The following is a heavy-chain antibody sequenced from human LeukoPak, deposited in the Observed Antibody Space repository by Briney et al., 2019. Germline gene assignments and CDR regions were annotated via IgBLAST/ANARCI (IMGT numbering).Heavy chain of an antibody. V-gene: IGHV3-21*01. Sequence: AGGSLRLSCAASGFTFSSYSMNWVRQAPGKGLEWVSSISSSSSYIYYADSVKGRFTISRDNAKNSLYLQMNSLRAEDTAVYYCATIHRYCSSTSCPLDFDYWGQGTLVTVSS. CDR3: ATIHRYCSSTSCPLDFDY. D-gene: IGHD2-2*01. CDR1: GFTFSSYS. CDR2: ISSSSSYI. J-gene: IGHJ4*02.